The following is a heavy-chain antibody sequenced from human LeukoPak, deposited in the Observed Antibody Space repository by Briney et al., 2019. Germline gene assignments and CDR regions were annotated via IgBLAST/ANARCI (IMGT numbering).Heavy chain of an antibody. CDR2: ISAYNGNT. V-gene: IGHV1-18*01. D-gene: IGHD6-19*01. CDR3: ARGAPYSSGWYLFDY. J-gene: IGHJ4*02. CDR1: GYTFTSYG. Sequence: ASVKVSCKASGYTFTSYGITWVRQAPGQGLEWMGWISAYNGNTNYAQKLQGRVTMTTDTSTSTAYMELRSLRSDDTAVYYCARGAPYSSGWYLFDYWGQGTLGTVSS.